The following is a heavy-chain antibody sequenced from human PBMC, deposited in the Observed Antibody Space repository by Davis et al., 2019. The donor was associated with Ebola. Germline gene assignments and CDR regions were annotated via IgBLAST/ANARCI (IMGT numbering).Heavy chain of an antibody. CDR3: SRESLYSGTYYSDY. CDR1: GFTFSDYW. J-gene: IGHJ4*02. D-gene: IGHD1-26*01. Sequence: PGGSLRLSRAASGFTFSDYWMHWVRQAPGKGLVWVSRIKTDGSSTSYADSVMGRFTVSRDNAKNTLFLQMDSLGVEDTAVYYCSRESLYSGTYYSDYWGQGTLVTVSS. CDR2: IKTDGSST. V-gene: IGHV3-74*01.